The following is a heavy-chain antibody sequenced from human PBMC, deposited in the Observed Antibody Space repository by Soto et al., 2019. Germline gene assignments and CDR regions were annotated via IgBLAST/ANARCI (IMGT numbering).Heavy chain of an antibody. CDR2: IYYSGSG. CDR3: ARGYQLHY. V-gene: IGHV4-59*01. J-gene: IGHJ4*02. Sequence: SETLSLTCTVSGGSISSYYWSWIRQPPGKGLEWIGYIYYSGSGNYNPSLKSRVTISVDTSKNQFSLKLSSVTAADTAVYSCARGYQLHYWGQGTLVPVSS. CDR1: GGSISSYY. D-gene: IGHD2-2*01.